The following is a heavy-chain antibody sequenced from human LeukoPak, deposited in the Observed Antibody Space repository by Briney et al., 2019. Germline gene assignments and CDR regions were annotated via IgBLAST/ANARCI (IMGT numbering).Heavy chain of an antibody. J-gene: IGHJ6*02. CDR3: ARRRHANNGVDV. CDR1: GDSVSTTTSI. V-gene: IGHV6-1*01. CDR2: TYYRSKWNY. Sequence: SQTLSLTCAISGDSVSTTTSIWNWIRQSPSRGLEWLGRTYYRSKWNYHYADSVKSRITISPDTSENQFSLQLQFVTPEDLAVYYCARRRHANNGVDVWGQGTTVTVSS.